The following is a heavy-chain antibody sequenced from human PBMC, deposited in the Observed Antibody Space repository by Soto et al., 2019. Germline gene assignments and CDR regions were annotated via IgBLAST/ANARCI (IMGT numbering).Heavy chain of an antibody. CDR3: ARVDCISTSCSFDY. Sequence: QVQLQESGPGLVKPSQTLSLTCTVSGGSISSGGYYWSWIRQHPGKGLEWIGYIYYSGSTYYNPSLKSRVTLAVAPSKNQFSLKLSSVTAADTAVYYCARVDCISTSCSFDYWGQGTLFTVSS. V-gene: IGHV4-31*03. D-gene: IGHD2-2*01. CDR1: GGSISSGGYY. J-gene: IGHJ4*02. CDR2: IYYSGST.